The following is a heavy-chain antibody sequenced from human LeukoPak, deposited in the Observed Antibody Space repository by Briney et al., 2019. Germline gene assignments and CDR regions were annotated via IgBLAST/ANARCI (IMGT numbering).Heavy chain of an antibody. Sequence: PSETLSLTCSVSGYSISSAYYWGWIRQPPGQGLEWIGTMYHSGSTNYNPSLKSRVTISVDTSKNQFSLKLSSVTAADTAVYYCAKVRWDNSGWYYLDNWGQGTLVTVSS. J-gene: IGHJ4*02. D-gene: IGHD6-19*01. CDR2: MYHSGST. CDR3: AKVRWDNSGWYYLDN. CDR1: GYSISSAYY. V-gene: IGHV4-38-2*02.